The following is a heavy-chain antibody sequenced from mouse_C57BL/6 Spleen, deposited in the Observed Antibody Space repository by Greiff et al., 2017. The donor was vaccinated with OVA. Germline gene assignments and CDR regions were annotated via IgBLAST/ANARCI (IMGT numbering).Heavy chain of an antibody. D-gene: IGHD3-2*02. CDR1: GYTFTSYW. CDR2: IYPGSGST. Sequence: QVQLQQPGAELVKPGASVKMSCKASGYTFTSYWITWVKQRPGQGLEWIGDIYPGSGSTNYNEKFKSKATLTVDTSSSTAYMQRSSLTSEDSAVYYCARSGLDSSGYNYWGLGTTLTVSS. CDR3: ARSGLDSSGYNY. J-gene: IGHJ2*01. V-gene: IGHV1-55*01.